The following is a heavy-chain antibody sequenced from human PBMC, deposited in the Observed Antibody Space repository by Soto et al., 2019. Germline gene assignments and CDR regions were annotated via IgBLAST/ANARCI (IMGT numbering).Heavy chain of an antibody. CDR1: GFTFSSYG. CDR2: ISSSSSNI. D-gene: IGHD1-26*01. CDR3: ARERGSYSAFDY. Sequence: GGSLRLSCAASGFTFSSYGMHWVRQAPGKGLEWVSAISSSSSNIYYADSVKGRFTISRDNAKNSLYLQMNSLRAEDTAVYYCARERGSYSAFDYWGQGTLVTVSS. V-gene: IGHV3-21*01. J-gene: IGHJ4*02.